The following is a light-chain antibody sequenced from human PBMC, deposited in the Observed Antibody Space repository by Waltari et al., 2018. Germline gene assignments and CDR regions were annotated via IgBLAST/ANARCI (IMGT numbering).Light chain of an antibody. V-gene: IGLV3-21*04. CDR3: HVWHPHVDPGV. CDR1: NLGTYR. J-gene: IGLJ1*01. Sequence: SSVVTQPPSVSVAPGETATINCGGANLGTYRVHWYQQKAGQAPVLVIFYDRDRPSGIPDRFSGSNSGNTATLTISRVEAGDEARYYCHVWHPHVDPGVFGTGTEVTVL. CDR2: YDR.